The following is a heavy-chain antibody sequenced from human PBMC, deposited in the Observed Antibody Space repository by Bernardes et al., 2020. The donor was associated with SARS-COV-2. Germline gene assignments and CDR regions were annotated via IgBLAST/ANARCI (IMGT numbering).Heavy chain of an antibody. CDR3: AKHPSSSFDN. D-gene: IGHD6-13*01. V-gene: IGHV3-7*02. CDR1: GFTFSRYW. J-gene: IGHJ4*02. Sequence: GGSLRLSCAASGFTFSRYWMSWLRQAPGKGLEWVANITQDGSQRNYVDSVRGRFTISRDNAANSLFLQLNSLRDEDTAIYYCAKHPSSSFDNWGQGTLVTVSS. CDR2: ITQDGSQR.